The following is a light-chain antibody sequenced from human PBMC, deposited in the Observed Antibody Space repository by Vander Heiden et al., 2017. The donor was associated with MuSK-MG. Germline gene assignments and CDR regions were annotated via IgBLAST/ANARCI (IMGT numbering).Light chain of an antibody. Sequence: EIVLTQSPGTPSLSPGERATLSCRASQSVSSSYLAWYQQKPGQAPRLLIYGASSRATGIPDRFSGSGSGTDFTLTISRLVPEDFAVYYCQQYGSSPQTFGQGTKVEIK. J-gene: IGKJ1*01. CDR1: QSVSSSY. V-gene: IGKV3-20*01. CDR3: QQYGSSPQT. CDR2: GAS.